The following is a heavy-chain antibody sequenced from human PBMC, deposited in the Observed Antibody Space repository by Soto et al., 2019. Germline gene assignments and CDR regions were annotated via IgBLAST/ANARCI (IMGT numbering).Heavy chain of an antibody. Sequence: SETXSLTCTVSGGSISSYYWSWIRQPPGKGLEWIGYIYYSGSTNYNPSLKSRVTISVDTSKNQFSLKLSSVTAADTAVYYCARVWGGAFDIWGQGTMVTVSS. CDR2: IYYSGST. CDR1: GGSISSYY. D-gene: IGHD3-10*01. CDR3: ARVWGGAFDI. J-gene: IGHJ3*02. V-gene: IGHV4-59*01.